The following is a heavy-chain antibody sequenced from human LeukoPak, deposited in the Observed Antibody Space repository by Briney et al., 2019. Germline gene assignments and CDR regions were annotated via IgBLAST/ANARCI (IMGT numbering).Heavy chain of an antibody. CDR3: AAPPLYGGYPYYFDY. CDR2: IIPIFGTA. D-gene: IGHD4-17*01. CDR1: GGTFSSYA. V-gene: IGHV1-69*13. J-gene: IGHJ4*02. Sequence: GASVKVSCKASGGTFSSYAISWVRQAPGQGLEWMGGIIPIFGTANYAQKFQGRVTITADESTSTAYMELSSLRSEDTAVYYCAAPPLYGGYPYYFDYWGQGTLVTVSS.